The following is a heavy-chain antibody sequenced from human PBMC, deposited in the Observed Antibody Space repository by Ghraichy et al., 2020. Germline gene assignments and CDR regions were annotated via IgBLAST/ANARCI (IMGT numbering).Heavy chain of an antibody. J-gene: IGHJ6*03. D-gene: IGHD6-6*01. V-gene: IGHV1-18*01. CDR1: GYTFTNYG. CDR3: PRAGSSSLARPANYYYYMDV. CDR2: ISAYNGNT. Sequence: ASEKVSCKASGYTFTNYGISWVRQAPGQGLEWMGWISAYNGNTNYAQKLQGRVTMTTETSTNTAYMELRSLRSDDTAVYYCPRAGSSSLARPANYYYYMDVWGKGTTVSVSS.